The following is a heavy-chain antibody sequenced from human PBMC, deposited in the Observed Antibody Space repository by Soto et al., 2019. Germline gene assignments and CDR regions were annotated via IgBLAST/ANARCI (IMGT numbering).Heavy chain of an antibody. CDR1: GFDFSSNS. CDR2: ISATGDKT. V-gene: IGHV3-23*01. CDR3: TKWSGFGDA. J-gene: IGHJ5*02. Sequence: PGGPLRLSCAASGFDFSSNSMTWVRQAPGKGLEWVSGISATGDKTFYLDSVRGRFTVSRDIYKNILYLHMSSLRAEDTAVYYCTKWSGFGDAWGQGTLVTVSS. D-gene: IGHD3-10*01.